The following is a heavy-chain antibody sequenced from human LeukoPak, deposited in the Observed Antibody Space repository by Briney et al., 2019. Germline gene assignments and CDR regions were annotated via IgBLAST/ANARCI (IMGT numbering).Heavy chain of an antibody. CDR1: GYTFTSYG. D-gene: IGHD3-10*01. Sequence: GASVKVSCKASGYTFTSYGISWVRQAPGQGLEWMGWISAYNGNTNYAQKLQGRVTMTTDTSTSTAYMELRSLRSDDTAVYYCARGKGRITMVRGVIITNDYWGQGTLVTVSS. J-gene: IGHJ4*02. CDR2: ISAYNGNT. CDR3: ARGKGRITMVRGVIITNDY. V-gene: IGHV1-18*01.